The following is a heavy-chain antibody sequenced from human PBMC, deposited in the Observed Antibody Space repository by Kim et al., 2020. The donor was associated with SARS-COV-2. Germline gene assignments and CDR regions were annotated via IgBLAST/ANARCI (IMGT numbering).Heavy chain of an antibody. CDR1: GGSISSYY. V-gene: IGHV4-59*01. Sequence: SETLSLTCTVSGGSISSYYWSWIRQPPGKGLEWIGYIYYSGSTNYNPSLKSRVTISVDTSKNQFSLKLSSVTAADTAVYYCARGATNFDYWGQGTLVTVSS. CDR2: IYYSGST. D-gene: IGHD1-26*01. J-gene: IGHJ4*02. CDR3: ARGATNFDY.